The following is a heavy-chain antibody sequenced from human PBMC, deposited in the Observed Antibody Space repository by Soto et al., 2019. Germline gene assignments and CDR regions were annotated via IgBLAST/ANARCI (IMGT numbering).Heavy chain of an antibody. CDR3: ARGPYGSGYFPYQGYYYYGMDV. D-gene: IGHD3-3*01. J-gene: IGHJ6*02. CDR2: INHSGST. V-gene: IGHV4-34*01. Sequence: SETLSLTCAVYGGSFSGYYWSWIRQPPGKGLEWIGEINHSGSTNYNPSLKSRVTISVDTSKNQFSLKLSSVTAADTAVYYCARGPYGSGYFPYQGYYYYGMDVWGQGTTVTVSS. CDR1: GGSFSGYY.